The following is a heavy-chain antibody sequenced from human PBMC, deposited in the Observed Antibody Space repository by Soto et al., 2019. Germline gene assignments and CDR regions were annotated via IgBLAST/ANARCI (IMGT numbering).Heavy chain of an antibody. CDR3: VRDSGAKLSSS. CDR1: GYTFTSYY. CDR2: INPSGGSA. J-gene: IGHJ4*02. D-gene: IGHD6-13*01. Sequence: GASVKVSCKASGYTFTSYYMHWVRQAPGQGLEWMGRINPSGGSASYAQKFQGRVTITADESARTAYMELRSLKSQDTAVYYCVRDSGAKLSSSWGQGTLVTVSS. V-gene: IGHV1-46*01.